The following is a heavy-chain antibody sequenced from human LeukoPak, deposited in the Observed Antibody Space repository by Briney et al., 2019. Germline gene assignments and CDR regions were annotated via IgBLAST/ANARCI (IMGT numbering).Heavy chain of an antibody. V-gene: IGHV1-69*04. Sequence: GASVKVSCKASGGTFSSYAISWVRQAPGQGLEWMGRIIPILGIANYAQKFQGRVTITADKSTSTAYMELSNLRSEDTAVYYCAREGSPPMIVVVIGAFDIWGQGTMVTVSS. CDR3: AREGSPPMIVVVIGAFDI. J-gene: IGHJ3*02. D-gene: IGHD3-22*01. CDR1: GGTFSSYA. CDR2: IIPILGIA.